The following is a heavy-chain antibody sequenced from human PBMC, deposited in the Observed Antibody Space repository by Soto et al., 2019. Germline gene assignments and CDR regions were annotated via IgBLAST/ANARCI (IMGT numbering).Heavy chain of an antibody. CDR3: AKDHYSYRSGSYHPYYFEY. J-gene: IGHJ4*02. V-gene: IGHV3-30*18. CDR1: GFSFTNYA. Sequence: QVQLVESGGGVVQPGRSLRLSCTASGFSFTNYAMHWVRQAPGKGLEWVAVISSDGNKKYFADSVKGRFTISRDNSKNTVSLQMNRLRAEDTAVFYCAKDHYSYRSGSYHPYYFEYWGQGTLVTVSS. CDR2: ISSDGNKK. D-gene: IGHD3-10*01.